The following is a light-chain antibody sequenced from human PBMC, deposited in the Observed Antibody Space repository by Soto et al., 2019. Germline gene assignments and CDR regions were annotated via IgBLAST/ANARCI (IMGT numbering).Light chain of an antibody. Sequence: EFVLTQSPATLSLSPGEGASLSCWASQSVGTYMAWYQHKPGQPPRLLIYDASKRATGILARFSGSGSGTNFTFTISSLEPADFALYFCQLRSSWPPYTFAQGTKVEMK. CDR3: QLRSSWPPYT. CDR1: QSVGTY. CDR2: DAS. J-gene: IGKJ2*01. V-gene: IGKV3-11*01.